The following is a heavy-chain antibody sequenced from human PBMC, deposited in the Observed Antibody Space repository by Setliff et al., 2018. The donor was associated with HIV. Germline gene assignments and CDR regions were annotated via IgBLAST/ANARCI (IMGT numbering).Heavy chain of an antibody. J-gene: IGHJ4*02. CDR2: MFRTGTS. CDR1: GYSIRRGYY. CDR3: ATVDGTRYLDY. D-gene: IGHD1-1*01. V-gene: IGHV4-38-2*01. Sequence: PSETLSLTCAVSGYSIRRGYYWGWIRQSPGKGLEWIGTMFRTGTSYYNPSLTSRVTISQDTSKNQFSLELTSVTAADTVVYYCATVDGTRYLDYWGQGKWVTVSS.